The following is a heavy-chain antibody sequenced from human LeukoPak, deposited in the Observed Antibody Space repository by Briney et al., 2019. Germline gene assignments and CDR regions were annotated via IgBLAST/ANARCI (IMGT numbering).Heavy chain of an antibody. CDR2: IYYSGSA. CDR3: ARVGVDYSGNIIKYFFDY. Sequence: PSETLSLTCTVSGYSISSGYYWGWIRQPPGKGLEWIGNIYYSGSANYNPSLKSRVTISVDTSKNQFSLKLSPVTAADTAVYYCARVGVDYSGNIIKYFFDYWGQGTLVTVSS. V-gene: IGHV4-38-2*02. CDR1: GYSISSGYY. D-gene: IGHD4-23*01. J-gene: IGHJ4*02.